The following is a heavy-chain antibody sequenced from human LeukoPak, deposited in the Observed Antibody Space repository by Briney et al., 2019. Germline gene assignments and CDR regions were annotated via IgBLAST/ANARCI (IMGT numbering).Heavy chain of an antibody. CDR1: GFTFSSYA. J-gene: IGHJ5*02. Sequence: GGSLRLSCAASGFTFSSYAMSWVRQAPGKGLEWVSAISGSGGSTYYADSVKGRFTISRDNSKNTLYLQMNSLRAEDAAVYYCAKAIVGAHWFDPWGQGTLVTGSS. CDR3: AKAIVGAHWFDP. V-gene: IGHV3-23*01. D-gene: IGHD1-26*01. CDR2: ISGSGGST.